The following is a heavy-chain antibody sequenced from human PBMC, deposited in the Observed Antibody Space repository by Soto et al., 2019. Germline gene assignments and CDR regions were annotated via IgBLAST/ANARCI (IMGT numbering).Heavy chain of an antibody. CDR2: VNQDGSEK. Sequence: GGSLRLSCAASEFTFTNRWMSWVRQAPGKGLEWVANVNQDGSEKYYVDSVKGRFTISRDNSKSTLYLQMNSLRAEDTALYYCAKGRSYYHYYRLAVWGQGTTVTVSS. CDR1: EFTFTNRW. CDR3: AKGRSYYHYYRLAV. V-gene: IGHV3-7*03. J-gene: IGHJ6*02.